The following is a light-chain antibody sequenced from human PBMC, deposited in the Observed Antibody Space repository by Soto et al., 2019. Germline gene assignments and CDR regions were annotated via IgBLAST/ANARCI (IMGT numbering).Light chain of an antibody. Sequence: QSVLTQPPSASGSPGQSVTISCTGTSSDVGGYNYVSWYQQHPGKAPKLMIYEVSKRPSGVPDRFSGSKSGNTASLTVSGLQGDDEADYYCSSYAGSNNLVFGGGTKLTVL. CDR1: SSDVGGYNY. CDR2: EVS. CDR3: SSYAGSNNLV. J-gene: IGLJ3*02. V-gene: IGLV2-8*01.